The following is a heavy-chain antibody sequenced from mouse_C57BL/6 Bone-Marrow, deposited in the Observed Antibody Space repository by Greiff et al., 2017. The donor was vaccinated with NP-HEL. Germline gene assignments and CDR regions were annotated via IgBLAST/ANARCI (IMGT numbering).Heavy chain of an antibody. J-gene: IGHJ2*01. CDR3: ARYYGNPYYFDY. CDR2: IDPSDRYT. D-gene: IGHD2-1*01. V-gene: IGHV1-50*01. Sequence: QVQLQQPGAELVKPGASVKLSCKASGYTFTSYWMQWVKQRPGQGLEWIGEIDPSDRYTNYNQKFKGKATLTVDTSSSTAYMQLSSLTSEDSAVYYCARYYGNPYYFDYWGQGTTLTVSS. CDR1: GYTFTSYW.